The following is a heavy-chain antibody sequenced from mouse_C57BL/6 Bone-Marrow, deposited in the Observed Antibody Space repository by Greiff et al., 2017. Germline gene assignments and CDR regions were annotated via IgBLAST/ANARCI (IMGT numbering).Heavy chain of an antibody. J-gene: IGHJ4*01. CDR3: VRPLLGAMDY. V-gene: IGHV10-1*01. CDR2: IRSKSNNYAT. CDR1: GFSFNTYA. D-gene: IGHD4-1*01. Sequence: DAGGGLVQPKGSLKLSCAASGFSFNTYAMNWVRQAPGKGLEWVARIRSKSNNYATYYADSVKDRFTISRDDSESMLYLQMNNLKTEDTAMYYCVRPLLGAMDYWGQGTSVTVSS.